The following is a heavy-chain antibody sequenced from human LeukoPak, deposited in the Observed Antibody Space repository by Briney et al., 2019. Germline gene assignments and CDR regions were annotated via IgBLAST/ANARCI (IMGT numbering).Heavy chain of an antibody. CDR1: GYTFTSYG. CDR2: ISAYNGNT. J-gene: IGHJ4*02. D-gene: IGHD2-21*02. CDR3: ARDGLAYCGGDCYPDY. V-gene: IGHV1-18*01. Sequence: ASVKVSCKASGYTFTSYGISWVRQAPGQGLEWMGWISAYNGNTNYAQKLQGRVTMTTDTSTSTAYMELRSLRPDDTAVYYCARDGLAYCGGDCYPDYWGQGTLVTVSS.